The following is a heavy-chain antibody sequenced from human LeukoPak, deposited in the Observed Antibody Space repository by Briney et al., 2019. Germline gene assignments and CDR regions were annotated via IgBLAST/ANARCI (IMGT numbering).Heavy chain of an antibody. Sequence: GGSLRLSCAASGFTVSNNYMSWVRQAPGKGLEWVSVIYSGGSTYYADSVKGRFTISRDNSKNTLYLQMNSLRAEDTAVYYCARDSRGYNYLYFDYWGQGTLVTASS. D-gene: IGHD5-18*01. CDR3: ARDSRGYNYLYFDY. CDR2: IYSGGST. CDR1: GFTVSNNY. J-gene: IGHJ4*02. V-gene: IGHV3-53*01.